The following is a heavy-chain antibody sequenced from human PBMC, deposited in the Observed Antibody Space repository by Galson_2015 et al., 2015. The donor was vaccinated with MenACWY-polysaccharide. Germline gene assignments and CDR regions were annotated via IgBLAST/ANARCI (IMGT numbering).Heavy chain of an antibody. V-gene: IGHV3-15*01. Sequence: SLRLSCAASGFTFSNAWMSWVRQAPGKGLEWVGRIKSKTDGGTTDYAAPVKGRFTISRDDSKNTLYLQMNSLKTEDTAVYYCTPEYSWGAFYIWGQGTMVTVSS. D-gene: IGHD1-26*01. CDR2: IKSKTDGGTT. CDR3: TPEYSWGAFYI. J-gene: IGHJ3*02. CDR1: GFTFSNAW.